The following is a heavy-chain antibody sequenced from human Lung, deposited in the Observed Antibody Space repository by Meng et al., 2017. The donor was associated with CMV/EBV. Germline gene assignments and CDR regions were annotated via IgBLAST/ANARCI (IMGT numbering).Heavy chain of an antibody. CDR1: GHTITTYY. Sequence: LXCTVSGHTITTYYWSWIRQPPGKGLEWIGYIYYSGSTNYNPSLRSRVSISVDTSKNQFSLELSSVTAADTAIYYCARDRAAIGYYYYVMDVWGNGTXVTVSS. CDR2: IYYSGST. J-gene: IGHJ6*04. D-gene: IGHD5-12*01. V-gene: IGHV4-59*01. CDR3: ARDRAAIGYYYYVMDV.